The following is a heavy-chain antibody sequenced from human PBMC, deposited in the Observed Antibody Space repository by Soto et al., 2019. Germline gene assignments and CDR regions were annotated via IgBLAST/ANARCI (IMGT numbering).Heavy chain of an antibody. CDR1: GFTFNSYG. V-gene: IGHV1-8*01. CDR2: MNANSGNT. CDR3: ARGMFTVTTLAYYMDV. D-gene: IGHD4-17*01. J-gene: IGHJ6*03. Sequence: ASVKVSCKSFGFTFNSYGINWVRQAPGQGLQWMGWMNANSGNTSYAQKFQGRVTMTRNTSISTAYMELSSLRSEDTAVYYCARGMFTVTTLAYYMDVWGKGTTVTVSS.